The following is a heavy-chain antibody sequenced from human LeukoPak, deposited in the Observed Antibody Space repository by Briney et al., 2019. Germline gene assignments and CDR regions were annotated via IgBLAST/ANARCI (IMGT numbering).Heavy chain of an antibody. CDR1: GGSFSGYY. D-gene: IGHD5-24*01. CDR2: INHSGST. V-gene: IGHV4-34*01. J-gene: IGHJ4*02. Sequence: SETLSLTCAVYGGSFSGYYWSWIRQPSGKGLEWIGEINHSGSTNYNPSLKSRVTISVDTSKNQFSLKLRSVTAADTAVYFCARTDRDGDNNHFDFWGQGTLVTVSS. CDR3: ARTDRDGDNNHFDF.